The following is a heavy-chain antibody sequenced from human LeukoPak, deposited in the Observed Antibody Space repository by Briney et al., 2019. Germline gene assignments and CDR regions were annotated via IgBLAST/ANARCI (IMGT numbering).Heavy chain of an antibody. D-gene: IGHD3-10*01. CDR3: ARRSESNWYFDL. V-gene: IGHV4-59*08. J-gene: IGHJ2*01. CDR2: IYYSGIT. CDR1: GGSISSYY. Sequence: SETLSLTCTVSGGSISSYYCSWIRQPPGKGLEWIGYIYYSGITNYSPSLKGRVTISVDTSKNQFSLRLSSVTAADAAVYYCARRSESNWYFDLWGRGTLVTVSS.